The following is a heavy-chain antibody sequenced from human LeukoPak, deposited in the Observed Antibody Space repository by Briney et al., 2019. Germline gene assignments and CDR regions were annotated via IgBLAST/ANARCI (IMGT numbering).Heavy chain of an antibody. CDR1: GYTFTSYD. CDR2: MNPNSGNT. Sequence: GASVKVSCKASGYTFTSYDINWVRQATGQGLEWMGWMNPNSGNTGYAQKFQGRVTITRSTSISTAYMELSSLRSEDTAVYYCARPNPTSSSWYVWFDPWGQGTLVTVSS. CDR3: ARPNPTSSSWYVWFDP. D-gene: IGHD6-13*01. V-gene: IGHV1-8*03. J-gene: IGHJ5*02.